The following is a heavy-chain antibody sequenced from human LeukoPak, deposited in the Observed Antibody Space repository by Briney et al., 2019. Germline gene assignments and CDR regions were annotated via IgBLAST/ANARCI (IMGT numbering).Heavy chain of an antibody. D-gene: IGHD3/OR15-3a*01. V-gene: IGHV3-30-3*01. J-gene: IGHJ4*02. CDR2: MSYDGSNK. CDR1: GYTFSSYA. CDR3: AREDWEALFDF. Sequence: GRSLRLSCAASGYTFSSYAMYWVRQAPGKGLEWLALMSYDGSNKYYADSVKGRFTISRDNAKNSLYLQMNSLRAEDTAVYYCAREDWEALFDFWGQGTLVTVSS.